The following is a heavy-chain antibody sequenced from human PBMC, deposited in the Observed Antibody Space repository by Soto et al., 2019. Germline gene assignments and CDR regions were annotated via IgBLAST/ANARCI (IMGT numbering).Heavy chain of an antibody. CDR2: IHYSGTT. Sequence: SETLSLTCTVSGGSMRNYFWTWIRQPPGKGLEWIGYIHYSGTTSFFPSYNPSLRSRVTISEDTSKNQFSLKLLSVNTADTAVYFCAAGEASSRNIAPYYLDFWGQGTLVTAS. J-gene: IGHJ4*02. V-gene: IGHV4-59*01. D-gene: IGHD6-13*01. CDR1: GGSMRNYF. CDR3: AAGEASSRNIAPYYLDF.